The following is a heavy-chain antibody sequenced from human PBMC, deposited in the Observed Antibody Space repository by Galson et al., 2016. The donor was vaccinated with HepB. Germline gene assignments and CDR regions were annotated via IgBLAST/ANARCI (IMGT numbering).Heavy chain of an antibody. CDR3: AGAGSYLYDISGGHPLDY. CDR1: GFTFSTCS. J-gene: IGHJ4*02. CDR2: ISSASSYI. Sequence: SLRLSCAASGFTFSTCSMNWVRQAPGKGLEWVSSISSASSYIYYAHSVKGRFTISRDNAENSLYLQMNSLRAEDTAVYYCAGAGSYLYDISGGHPLDYWGQGTLVTVSS. D-gene: IGHD3-22*01. V-gene: IGHV3-21*01.